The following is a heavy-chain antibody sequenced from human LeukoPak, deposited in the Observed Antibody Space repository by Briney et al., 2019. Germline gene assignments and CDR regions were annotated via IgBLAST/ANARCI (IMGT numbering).Heavy chain of an antibody. D-gene: IGHD2-2*01. J-gene: IGHJ5*02. CDR2: IYYSGST. CDR1: GGSISSSSYY. CDR3: ARGSDIVVVPAAIVGTYNWFDP. Sequence: SETLSLTCTVSGGSISSSSYYWGWIRQPPGKGLEWIGSIYYSGSTYYNPSLKSRVTISVDTSKNQFSLKLSSVTAADTAVYYCARGSDIVVVPAAIVGTYNWFDPWGQGTLVTVSS. V-gene: IGHV4-39*01.